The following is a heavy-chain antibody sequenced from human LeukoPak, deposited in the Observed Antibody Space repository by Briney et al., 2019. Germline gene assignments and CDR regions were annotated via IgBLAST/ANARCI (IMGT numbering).Heavy chain of an antibody. V-gene: IGHV3-74*01. CDR2: IKSDGST. CDR3: AKDSAKKYDDY. J-gene: IGHJ4*02. CDR1: GFTFSSYW. Sequence: GGSLRLSCAASGFTFSSYWMHWVRQTPGKGLMWVARIKSDGSTIYADSVQGRFTISRDNAKNTLYLQMNGLRAEDTAVYYCAKDSAKKYDDYWGQGTLVTVSS. D-gene: IGHD2/OR15-2a*01.